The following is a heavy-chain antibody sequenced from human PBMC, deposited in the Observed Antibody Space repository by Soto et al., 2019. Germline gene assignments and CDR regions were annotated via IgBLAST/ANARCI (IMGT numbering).Heavy chain of an antibody. Sequence: EVQLVESGGALVQPGGSLRLSCMASGFPFNTYWMAWVRQAPGTGLEWLANIKGAGSKKSYLDSVKGRFTIYRDNADNSLFLERNSLRDEDMSLYYCVRDVHNGVLNVYYYFLDTWGQGTMVTVSS. CDR2: IKGAGSKK. D-gene: IGHD3-9*01. CDR1: GFPFNTYW. J-gene: IGHJ3*01. CDR3: VRDVHNGVLNVYYYFLDT. V-gene: IGHV3-7*01.